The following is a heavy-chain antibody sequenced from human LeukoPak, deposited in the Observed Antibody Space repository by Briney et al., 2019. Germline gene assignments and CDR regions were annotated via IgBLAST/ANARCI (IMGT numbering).Heavy chain of an antibody. D-gene: IGHD6-13*01. Sequence: PSETLSLTCTVSGGSISSYYWSWIRRPPEKGLEWLSFIYYNGNTNYNPSLKSRLNMSVDTSKNQFSLKLSSVTATDTAVYYCARGGTAASRAFDIWGRGTSVTVSS. CDR1: GGSISSYY. V-gene: IGHV4-59*01. CDR3: ARGGTAASRAFDI. J-gene: IGHJ3*02. CDR2: IYYNGNT.